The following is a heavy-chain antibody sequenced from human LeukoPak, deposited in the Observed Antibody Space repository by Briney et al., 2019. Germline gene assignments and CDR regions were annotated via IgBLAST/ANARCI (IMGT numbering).Heavy chain of an antibody. Sequence: ASVKISCKASGYIFINHGIAWVRQAPGQGLQYMGWIGAYNGRTDYAQNLQGRVTMTTDTATTTAYMELRSLTPDDTAVYFCARWGASPNDFWGQGTLVTVSS. CDR2: IGAYNGRT. CDR3: ARWGASPNDF. D-gene: IGHD3-16*01. V-gene: IGHV1-18*01. CDR1: GYIFINHG. J-gene: IGHJ4*02.